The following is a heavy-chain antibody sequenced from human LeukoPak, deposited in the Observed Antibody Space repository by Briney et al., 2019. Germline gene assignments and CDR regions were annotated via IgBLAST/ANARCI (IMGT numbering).Heavy chain of an antibody. V-gene: IGHV4-39*07. Sequence: SETLSLTCSVSGGSISSSSNFWGWIRQPPGMGLEWIGSISYSGSTYYNPSLKSRVTISVDTSKNHFSLKLSSVTAADTAVYYCARDATYSSSWYLENWFDPWGQGTLVTVSS. D-gene: IGHD6-13*01. CDR1: GGSISSSSNF. CDR3: ARDATYSSSWYLENWFDP. J-gene: IGHJ5*02. CDR2: ISYSGST.